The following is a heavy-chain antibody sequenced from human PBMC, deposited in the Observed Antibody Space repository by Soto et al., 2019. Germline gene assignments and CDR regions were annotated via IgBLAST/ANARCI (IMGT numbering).Heavy chain of an antibody. D-gene: IGHD6-19*01. V-gene: IGHV1-8*01. CDR3: AREKVAVAGRTRRGFDP. J-gene: IGHJ5*02. Sequence: ASVKVSCKASGYTFTSYDINWVRQATGQGLEWMGWMNPNSGNTGYAQKFQGRVTMTRNTSISTAYMELSSLRSEDTAVYYCAREKVAVAGRTRRGFDPWGQGTLVTVSS. CDR2: MNPNSGNT. CDR1: GYTFTSYD.